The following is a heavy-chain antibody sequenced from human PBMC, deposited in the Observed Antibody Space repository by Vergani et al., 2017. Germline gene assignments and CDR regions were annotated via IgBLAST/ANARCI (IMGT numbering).Heavy chain of an antibody. V-gene: IGHV3-23*01. CDR2: VSGSSATP. Sequence: EVQLLESGGGLVQPGGPLRLSCEASGFSSPGYAMSWVRQAPGKGLEWVSSVSGSSATPYYADSVKGRFIISRDNFKNTLHLQMNSLRADDTAVYYCTKGSRGYTGYFFDYWGQGTLATVSS. D-gene: IGHD5-12*01. J-gene: IGHJ4*02. CDR3: TKGSRGYTGYFFDY. CDR1: GFSSPGYA.